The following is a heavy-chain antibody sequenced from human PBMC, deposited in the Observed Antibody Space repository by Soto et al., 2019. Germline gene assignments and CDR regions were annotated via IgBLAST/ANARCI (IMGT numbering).Heavy chain of an antibody. CDR3: AREPTTKNYYYYGMYV. D-gene: IGHD5-12*01. V-gene: IGHV4-31*03. J-gene: IGHJ6*02. CDR2: IYYSGST. CDR1: GGSISSGGYY. Sequence: PSETLSLTCTVSGGSISSGGYYWSWIRQHPGKGLEWIGYIYYSGSTYYNPSLKSRVTISVDTSKNQFSLKLSSVTAADTAVYYCAREPTTKNYYYYGMYVRGQGTTVTVSS.